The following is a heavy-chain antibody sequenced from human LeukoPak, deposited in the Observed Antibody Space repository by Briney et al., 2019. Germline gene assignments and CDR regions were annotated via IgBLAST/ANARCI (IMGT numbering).Heavy chain of an antibody. CDR1: GGSISSSNW. CDR2: IYHSGST. V-gene: IGHV4-4*02. Sequence: SETLSLTCAVSGGSISSSNWWSWVRQPPGKGPEWIGEIYHSGSTNYSPSLKSRVTISVDKSKNQLSLNLSSVTAADTAVYYCARGITLIRGVISLDYWGQGTLVTVSS. J-gene: IGHJ4*02. D-gene: IGHD3-10*01. CDR3: ARGITLIRGVISLDY.